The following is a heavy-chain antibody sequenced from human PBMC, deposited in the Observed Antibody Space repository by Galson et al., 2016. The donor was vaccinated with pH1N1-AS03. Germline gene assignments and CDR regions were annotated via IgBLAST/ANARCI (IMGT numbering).Heavy chain of an antibody. CDR1: GYIFINYA. D-gene: IGHD5-12*01. V-gene: IGHV1-3*01. Sequence: SVKVSCKASGYIFINYAMHWVRQGPGQRLEWMGWINADNGDTEYSQSFQGRVTITRDTSASTAYMEVISLTSEDTAVYYCARGDSGYNWPLDYWGQGTQVTVSS. CDR3: ARGDSGYNWPLDY. J-gene: IGHJ4*02. CDR2: INADNGDT.